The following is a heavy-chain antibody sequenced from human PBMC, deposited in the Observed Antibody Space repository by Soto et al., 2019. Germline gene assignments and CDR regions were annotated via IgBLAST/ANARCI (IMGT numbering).Heavy chain of an antibody. CDR3: ARGRITIFGVADNWFDP. D-gene: IGHD3-3*01. V-gene: IGHV1-8*01. CDR1: GYTFTSYD. CDR2: MNPNSGNT. Sequence: QVQLVQSGAEVKKPGASVKVSCKASGYTFTSYDINWVRQATGQGLEWMGWMNPNSGNTGYAQKFQGRVTMTRNTSIRTAYMELSSLRSEDTAVYYCARGRITIFGVADNWFDPWGQGTLVTVSS. J-gene: IGHJ5*02.